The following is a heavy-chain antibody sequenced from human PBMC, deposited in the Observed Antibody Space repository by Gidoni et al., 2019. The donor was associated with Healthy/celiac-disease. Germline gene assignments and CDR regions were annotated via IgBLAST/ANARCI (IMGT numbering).Heavy chain of an antibody. CDR3: ARDCENIVVVVAATQPYCFDY. D-gene: IGHD2-15*01. V-gene: IGHV3-33*01. J-gene: IGHJ4*02. CDR2: IWYDGSNK. Sequence: QAPGKGLEWVAVIWYDGSNKYYADSVKGRFTISRDNSKNTLYLQMNSLRAEDTAVYYCARDCENIVVVVAATQPYCFDYWGQGTLVTVSS.